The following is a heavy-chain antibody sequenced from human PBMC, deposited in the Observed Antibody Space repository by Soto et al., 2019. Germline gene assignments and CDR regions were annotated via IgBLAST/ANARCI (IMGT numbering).Heavy chain of an antibody. J-gene: IGHJ4*02. CDR3: ARILRHYYDSSGYYLGH. V-gene: IGHV2-26*01. CDR2: IFSYDEK. D-gene: IGHD3-22*01. Sequence: SGPTLVTDTETVTLTCTASGFSYGNARMGVSWIREPPGKALEWLAHIFSYDEKSYSTSLKSRLTISKHTSKSQVVPTMTNMHPVDTATYYCARILRHYYDSSGYYLGHWGQGTLVTPPQ. CDR1: GFSYGNARMG.